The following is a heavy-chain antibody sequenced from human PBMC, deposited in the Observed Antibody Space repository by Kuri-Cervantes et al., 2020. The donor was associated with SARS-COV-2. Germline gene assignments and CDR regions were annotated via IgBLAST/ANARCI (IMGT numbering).Heavy chain of an antibody. V-gene: IGHV1-8*02. CDR2: MNPNTGNT. CDR1: GYTFTSYD. J-gene: IGHJ6*03. D-gene: IGHD2-15*01. Sequence: ASVKVSCKASGYTFTSYDINWVRQATGQGLEWMGWMNPNTGNTGYAQKFQGRVTMTRNTSVSTAYMELSSLRSEDTAVHYCARENNCSGGSCYYGYYYYMGVWGKGTTVTVSS. CDR3: ARENNCSGGSCYYGYYYYMGV.